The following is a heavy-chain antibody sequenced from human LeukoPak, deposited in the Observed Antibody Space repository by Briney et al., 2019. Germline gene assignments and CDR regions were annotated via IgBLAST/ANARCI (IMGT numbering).Heavy chain of an antibody. D-gene: IGHD2-2*01. J-gene: IGHJ6*02. Sequence: SETLSLTCTVSGGSISSYYWSWIRQPPGKGLEWIGYIHYSGDTNYNPSLKSRVTISVDTSKNQFSLKLISVTAADTAVYYCARGQYCSSTSCRTQTPYYYYGMDVWGQGTTVTVSS. V-gene: IGHV4-59*01. CDR2: IHYSGDT. CDR1: GGSISSYY. CDR3: ARGQYCSSTSCRTQTPYYYYGMDV.